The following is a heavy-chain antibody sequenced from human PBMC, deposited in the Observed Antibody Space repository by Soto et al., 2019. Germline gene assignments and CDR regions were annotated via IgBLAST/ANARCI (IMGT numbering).Heavy chain of an antibody. J-gene: IGHJ6*02. Sequence: SETLSLTCTVSGGSISSYYWSWIRQPAGKGLEWIGRIYTSGSTNYNPSLKSRVTMSVDTSKNQFSLKLSSVTAADTAVYYCARAGYSYGQYYYGMDVWGQGTTVTVSS. CDR2: IYTSGST. V-gene: IGHV4-4*07. CDR1: GGSISSYY. CDR3: ARAGYSYGQYYYGMDV. D-gene: IGHD5-18*01.